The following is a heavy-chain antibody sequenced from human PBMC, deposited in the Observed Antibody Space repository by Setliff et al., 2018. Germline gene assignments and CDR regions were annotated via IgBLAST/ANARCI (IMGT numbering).Heavy chain of an antibody. CDR1: GVSITSHY. V-gene: IGHV4-59*11. CDR3: ARDNIGPDALDI. Sequence: SETLSLTCTVSGVSITSHYWSLIRQPPGRALEWIGYIHHSGSTNYNPSLKSRVTLSMDTSRNHFSLNLTSLTAADTALYYCARDNIGPDALDIWGQGTMVT. J-gene: IGHJ3*02. CDR2: IHHSGST.